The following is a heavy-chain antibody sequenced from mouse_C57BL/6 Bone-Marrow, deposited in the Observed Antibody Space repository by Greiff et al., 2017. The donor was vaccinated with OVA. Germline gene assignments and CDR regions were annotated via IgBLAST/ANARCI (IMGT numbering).Heavy chain of an antibody. CDR2: IRLKSDNYAT. Sequence: EVKLQESGGGLVQPGGSMKLSCVASGFTFSNYWMNWVRQSPEKGLEWVAQIRLKSDNYATHYAESVKGRFTISRDDSKSSVYLQMNNLRAEDTGIYYCTGILRGYFDYWGQGTTLTVSS. V-gene: IGHV6-3*01. J-gene: IGHJ2*01. CDR1: GFTFSNYW. CDR3: TGILRGYFDY. D-gene: IGHD1-1*01.